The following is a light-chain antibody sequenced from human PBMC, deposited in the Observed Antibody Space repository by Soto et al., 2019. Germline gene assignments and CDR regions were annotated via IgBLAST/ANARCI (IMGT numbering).Light chain of an antibody. CDR3: QQYGSSPLT. Sequence: EIVMTQSPATLSVSPGERATLSCRASQSVSSNLAWYQQKPGQAPRLLIYGAYTRATGITARFSGSGSGTEFTLTISRLEPEDFAVYYCQQYGSSPLTFGGGTKVDIK. CDR2: GAY. CDR1: QSVSSN. J-gene: IGKJ4*01. V-gene: IGKV3-15*01.